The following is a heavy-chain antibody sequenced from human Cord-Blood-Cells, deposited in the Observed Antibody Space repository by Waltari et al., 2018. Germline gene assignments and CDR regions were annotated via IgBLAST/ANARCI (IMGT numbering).Heavy chain of an antibody. CDR1: GGSFSGYY. Sequence: QVQLQQWGAGLLKPSETLSLTCAVYGGSFSGYYWSWNRQPPGKGLEWIGEINHSGSTNYNPSLKSRVTRSVATSKNQFPLKLSSVTAADTAVYYCARLNGDYFDYWGQGTLVTVSS. J-gene: IGHJ4*02. CDR2: INHSGST. D-gene: IGHD4-17*01. CDR3: ARLNGDYFDY. V-gene: IGHV4-34*01.